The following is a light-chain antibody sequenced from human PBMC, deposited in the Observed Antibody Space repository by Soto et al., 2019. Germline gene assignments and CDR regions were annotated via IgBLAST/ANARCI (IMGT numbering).Light chain of an antibody. CDR2: GAS. J-gene: IGKJ5*01. V-gene: IGKV1-39*01. Sequence: DIEITQSPSSLSASVGDGVTLTCRASQSIITYLNWYQQKKGKAPKLLIYGASGLPSGVPSRFSGTGSGTDCTLTISRLQPEDFSTYYRQQTDSFPITFGQGTRLEIK. CDR1: QSIITY. CDR3: QQTDSFPIT.